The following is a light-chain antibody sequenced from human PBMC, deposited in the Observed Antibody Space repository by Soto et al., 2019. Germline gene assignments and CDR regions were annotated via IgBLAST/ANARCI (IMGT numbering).Light chain of an antibody. CDR1: TSDVGGHNS. CDR3: NSYSSDITPYV. Sequence: QSALTQPASVSGSPGQSITISCTVTTSDVGGHNSVSWFQQHPGKAPKLIIYQVSSRPSDISNRFSGSKSGNTASLTISGLQAEDEADYYCNSYSSDITPYVFGTGTKVTVL. J-gene: IGLJ1*01. CDR2: QVS. V-gene: IGLV2-14*01.